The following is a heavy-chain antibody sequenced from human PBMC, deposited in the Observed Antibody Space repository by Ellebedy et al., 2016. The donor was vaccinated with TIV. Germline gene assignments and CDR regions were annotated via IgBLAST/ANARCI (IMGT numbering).Heavy chain of an antibody. CDR1: GFTFSLNW. Sequence: PGGSLRLSCAASGFTFSLNWMYWVRQAPGKGLEWVAVISDDGSSQFYADSVKGRFTISRDNSKNTLYLQMNSLRVEDTAVYYCAESLGNGDYSSVSWGQGILVTVSS. J-gene: IGHJ5*02. V-gene: IGHV3-30*03. D-gene: IGHD4-17*01. CDR2: ISDDGSSQ. CDR3: AESLGNGDYSSVS.